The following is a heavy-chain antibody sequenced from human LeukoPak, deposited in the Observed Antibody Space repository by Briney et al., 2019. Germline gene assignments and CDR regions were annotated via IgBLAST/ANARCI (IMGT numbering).Heavy chain of an antibody. CDR3: ARDHNWGFDY. Sequence: GGSLRLSCAASGFTFSSFSMNWVRQAPGKGLEWVSYISNTGAIYYADSVKGRFTISRGNAKNSLYLQMNSLTAEDTAVYYCARDHNWGFDYWGQGTLVTVSS. CDR2: ISNTGAI. J-gene: IGHJ4*02. CDR1: GFTFSSFS. D-gene: IGHD7-27*01. V-gene: IGHV3-48*04.